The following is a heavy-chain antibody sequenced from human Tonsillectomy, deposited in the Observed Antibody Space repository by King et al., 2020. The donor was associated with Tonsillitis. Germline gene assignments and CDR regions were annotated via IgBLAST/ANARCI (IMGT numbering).Heavy chain of an antibody. V-gene: IGHV3-64*05. CDR3: VKRRTSSGWLGSFDY. Sequence: VQLVESGGGLVQPGGSLRLSCSASGFTFSSYAMHWVRQAPGKGLEYVSAISSNGGSTYYADSVKGRFTISRDNSKNTLYVQMSSLRAEDTAVYHCVKRRTSSGWLGSFDYWGQGTLVTVSS. CDR1: GFTFSSYA. D-gene: IGHD6-19*01. J-gene: IGHJ4*02. CDR2: ISSNGGST.